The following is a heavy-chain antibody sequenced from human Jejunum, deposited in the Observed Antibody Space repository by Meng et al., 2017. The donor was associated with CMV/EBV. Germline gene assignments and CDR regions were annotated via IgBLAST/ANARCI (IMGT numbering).Heavy chain of an antibody. CDR3: ARDLSGYYSFVDY. D-gene: IGHD3-22*01. CDR2: INPNNGGA. V-gene: IGHV1-2*06. J-gene: IGHJ4*02. CDR1: GYTFTSYD. Sequence: QVQLVQSGDEVKEPGASVKVSCKASGYTFTSYDINWVRQGTGQGLEWMGRINPNNGGANYAQQFQGRVTMTTDTSISTAYMELSRLRSDDTAVYYCARDLSGYYSFVDYWGQGTLVTVSS.